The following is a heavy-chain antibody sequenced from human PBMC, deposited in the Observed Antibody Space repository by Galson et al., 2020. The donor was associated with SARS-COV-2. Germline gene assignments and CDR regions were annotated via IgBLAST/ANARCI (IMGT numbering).Heavy chain of an antibody. CDR1: GYTFTDYW. Sequence: GESLKISCKGSGYTFTDYWIAWVRQMPGKGLEWMGVIYPGESKTRYSPSFQGQVTISADKSISTAYLQWSSLKASDTAIYYCARLHSSGWYKAPKWFDPWGQGTLVIVSS. D-gene: IGHD6-19*01. J-gene: IGHJ5*02. CDR3: ARLHSSGWYKAPKWFDP. V-gene: IGHV5-51*01. CDR2: IYPGESKT.